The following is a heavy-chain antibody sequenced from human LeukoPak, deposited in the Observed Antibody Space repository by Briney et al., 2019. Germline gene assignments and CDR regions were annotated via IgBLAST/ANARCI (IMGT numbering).Heavy chain of an antibody. V-gene: IGHV4-59*01. J-gene: IGHJ5*02. CDR1: GGSISSYY. CDR3: ARVAAVAGPYNWFDP. CDR2: IYYSGST. D-gene: IGHD6-19*01. Sequence: PSGTLSLTCTVSGGSISSYYWSWIRQPPGKGLEWIGYIYYSGSTNYNPSLKSRVTISVDTSKNQFSLKLSSVTAADTAVYYCARVAAVAGPYNWFDPWGQGTLVSVSS.